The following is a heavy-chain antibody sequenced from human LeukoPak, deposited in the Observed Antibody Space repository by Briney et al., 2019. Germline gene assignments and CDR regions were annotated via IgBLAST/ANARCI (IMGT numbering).Heavy chain of an antibody. CDR2: INHSGST. Sequence: SETLSLTCAVYGGSFSGYSWTWIRQPPGKGLEWIGEINHSGSTNYNPSLKSRVTISVDTSKNQFSLKLSSVTAADTAVYYCARHSSDYYDSSGYYPSGFDYWGQGTLVTVSS. J-gene: IGHJ4*02. D-gene: IGHD3-22*01. V-gene: IGHV4-34*01. CDR1: GGSFSGYS. CDR3: ARHSSDYYDSSGYYPSGFDY.